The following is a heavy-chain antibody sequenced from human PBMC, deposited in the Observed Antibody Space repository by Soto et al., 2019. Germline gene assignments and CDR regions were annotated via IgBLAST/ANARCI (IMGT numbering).Heavy chain of an antibody. V-gene: IGHV4-34*01. J-gene: IGHJ4*02. CDR2: INHSGST. D-gene: IGHD6-19*01. CDR1: GGSFSDYY. Sequence: SETLSLTCGVYGGSFSDYYWNWIRQPPGKGLEWIGEINHSGSTNYNPSLKSRATISVDTSKNQLSLEVSSVTAADTAVYYCARGRGWYVDYWGQATLVTVSS. CDR3: ARGRGWYVDY.